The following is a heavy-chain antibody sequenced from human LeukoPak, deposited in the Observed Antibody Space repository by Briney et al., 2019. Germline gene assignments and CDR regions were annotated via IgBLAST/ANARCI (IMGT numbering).Heavy chain of an antibody. CDR3: ARQDSSSFVDYFDY. CDR2: ISAYNGYT. D-gene: IGHD6-13*01. V-gene: IGHV1-18*01. CDR1: GYTFTSYG. J-gene: IGHJ4*02. Sequence: ASVKVSCKASGYTFTSYGISWVRQAPGQGLEWMGWISAYNGYTNYAQKLQGRVTMTTDTSTSTAYMELRSLRSDDTAVYYCARQDSSSFVDYFDYWGQGTLVTVSS.